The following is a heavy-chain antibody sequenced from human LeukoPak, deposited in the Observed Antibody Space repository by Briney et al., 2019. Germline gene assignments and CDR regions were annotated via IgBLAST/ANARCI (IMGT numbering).Heavy chain of an antibody. V-gene: IGHV3-23*01. D-gene: IGHD3-9*01. CDR2: INGSGGST. CDR1: GFTFSSYA. J-gene: IGHJ4*02. CDR3: ARAITYYELFTGYSREYYFDD. Sequence: GGSLRLSCAASGFTFSSYAMSWVRQAPGKGLEWVSAINGSGGSTYYADSVKGRFTISRDNSKNTLYLQMNSLRAEDTAVYYCARAITYYELFTGYSREYYFDDWGQGILVTVSS.